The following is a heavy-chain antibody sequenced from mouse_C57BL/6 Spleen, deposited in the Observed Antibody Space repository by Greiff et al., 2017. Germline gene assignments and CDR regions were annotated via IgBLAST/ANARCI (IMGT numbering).Heavy chain of an antibody. CDR2: INPNNGGT. CDR3: ARSYYYGSSLLSMDY. J-gene: IGHJ4*01. CDR1: GYTFTDYN. Sequence: EVQLQQSGPELVKPGASVKIPCKASGYTFTDYNMDWVKQSHGKSLEWIGDINPNNGGTIYNQKFKGKATLTVDKSSSTADMELRSLTSEDTAVYYCARSYYYGSSLLSMDYWRQGTSVTVSS. V-gene: IGHV1-18*01. D-gene: IGHD1-1*01.